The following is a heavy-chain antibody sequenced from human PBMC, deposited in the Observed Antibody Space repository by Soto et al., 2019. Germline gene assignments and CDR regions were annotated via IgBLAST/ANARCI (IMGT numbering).Heavy chain of an antibody. V-gene: IGHV3-21*06. D-gene: IGHD5-12*01. CDR3: ASWGYDIYFDF. J-gene: IGHJ2*01. CDR1: GFTFSGYS. CDR2: ISSRSSYI. Sequence: EVLLVETGGGLVKPGGSLKLSCATSGFTFSGYSMNWVRQAAGKGLEWVSSISSRSSYIDYAVSVKGRFTISRDNAKNSFFLQKKQLGTEDTAVYYCASWGYDIYFDFWGRGTLVTVSS.